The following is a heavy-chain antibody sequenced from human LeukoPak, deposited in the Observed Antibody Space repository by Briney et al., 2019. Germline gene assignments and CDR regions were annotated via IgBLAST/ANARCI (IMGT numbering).Heavy chain of an antibody. CDR1: GGSISSGGYY. CDR3: AREADCSGGSCQEAWFDP. Sequence: SEALSLTCTVSGGSISSGGYYWSWIRLHPGKGLEWIGYIYYSGSTYYNPSLKSRVTISVDTSKNQFSLKLSSVTAADTAVYYCAREADCSGGSCQEAWFDPWGQGTLVTVSS. V-gene: IGHV4-31*03. CDR2: IYYSGST. D-gene: IGHD2-15*01. J-gene: IGHJ5*02.